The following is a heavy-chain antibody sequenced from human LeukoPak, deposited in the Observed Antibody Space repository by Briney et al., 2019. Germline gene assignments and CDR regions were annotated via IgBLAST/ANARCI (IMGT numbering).Heavy chain of an antibody. Sequence: GGSLRLSYAASGFTFSTYTMNWARQAPGKGLEWVSSINRGGSTTHYADSVKGRFTISRDNAQNSLYLQMNSLRVDDAAVYYCLRGDSRDFWGQGTLVTVSS. V-gene: IGHV3-21*01. D-gene: IGHD3-22*01. J-gene: IGHJ4*02. CDR1: GFTFSTYT. CDR3: LRGDSRDF. CDR2: INRGGSTT.